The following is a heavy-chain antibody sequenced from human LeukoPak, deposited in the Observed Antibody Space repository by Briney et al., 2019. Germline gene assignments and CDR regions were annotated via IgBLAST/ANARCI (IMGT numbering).Heavy chain of an antibody. D-gene: IGHD3-22*01. CDR2: INSDGTTT. Sequence: GGSLRLSCAASGFSFSNSWMHWVRQAPGKGLVWVSRINSDGTTTYYADSVKGRFTISRDNSKNTLYLQMNTLRAEDTAVYYCAKGVYYYDSSAYYYTYYFDYWGQGTLVTVSS. J-gene: IGHJ4*02. CDR3: AKGVYYYDSSAYYYTYYFDY. CDR1: GFSFSNSW. V-gene: IGHV3-74*01.